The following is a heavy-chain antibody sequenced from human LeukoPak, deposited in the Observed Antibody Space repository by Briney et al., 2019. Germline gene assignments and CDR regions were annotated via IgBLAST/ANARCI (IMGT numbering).Heavy chain of an antibody. CDR3: AKDHCSSTSCPEVYYYYFMDV. V-gene: IGHV3-30*02. Sequence: GGSLRLSCAASGSTFSSYGMHWVRQAPGKGLEWVAFIRYDGSNKYYADSVKGRFTISRDNSMNTLYLQMNGLRAEDTAVYYCAKDHCSSTSCPEVYYYYFMDVWGKGTTVTVSS. CDR1: GSTFSSYG. D-gene: IGHD2-2*01. J-gene: IGHJ6*03. CDR2: IRYDGSNK.